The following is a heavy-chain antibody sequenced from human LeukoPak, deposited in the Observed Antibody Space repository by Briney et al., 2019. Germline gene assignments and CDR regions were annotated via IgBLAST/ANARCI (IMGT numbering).Heavy chain of an antibody. CDR1: GYTFTSYG. D-gene: IGHD3-10*01. Sequence: ASVKVSCKASGYTFTSYGISWVRQAPAPGLEWVGWISAYNGNTNYAQKLQGRVTMTTDTSTSTAYMELRSLRSDDTAVYYCARDSLWFGELLPLYNWFDPWGQGTLVTVSS. J-gene: IGHJ5*02. V-gene: IGHV1-18*01. CDR2: ISAYNGNT. CDR3: ARDSLWFGELLPLYNWFDP.